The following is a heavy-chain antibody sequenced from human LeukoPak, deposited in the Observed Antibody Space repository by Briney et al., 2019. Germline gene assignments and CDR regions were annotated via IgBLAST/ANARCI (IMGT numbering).Heavy chain of an antibody. CDR3: ARDYNGTWPKAIDY. CDR2: ISNDGGST. CDR1: GFTFDDYG. J-gene: IGHJ4*02. V-gene: IGHV3-64*01. Sequence: PGGSLRLSCAASGFTFDDYGMSWVRQAPGKGLEYVSGISNDGGSTYYANSVKGRFTISRDNSKNTLYLQMGSLKVEDMAVYYCARDYNGTWPKAIDYWGQGTLVSVSS. D-gene: IGHD2-8*01.